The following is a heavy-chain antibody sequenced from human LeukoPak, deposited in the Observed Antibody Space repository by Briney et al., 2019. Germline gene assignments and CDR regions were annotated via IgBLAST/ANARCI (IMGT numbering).Heavy chain of an antibody. J-gene: IGHJ4*02. D-gene: IGHD2-15*01. V-gene: IGHV3-21*01. CDR2: ISSSSSYI. CDR3: ARDPGVVVAAYSGPFDY. Sequence: PGGSLRLSCAASGFTFSSYEMNWVRQAPGKGLEWVSSISSSSSYIYYADSVKGRFTISRDNAKNSLYLQMNSLRAEDTAVYYCARDPGVVVAAYSGPFDYWGQGALVTVSS. CDR1: GFTFSSYE.